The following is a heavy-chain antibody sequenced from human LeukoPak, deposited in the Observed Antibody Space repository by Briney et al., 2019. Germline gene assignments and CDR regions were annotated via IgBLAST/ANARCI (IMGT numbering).Heavy chain of an antibody. CDR1: GGLISICY. Sequence: DTLSLLCTVCGGLISICYWICIRQPAGKGREGIGRNYSSESTHYTHSPKSRVTLSLDTSKSQFSLKLSSVTAADTAVYYCARDQNSNYVRWFDIWGPGTLVTVSP. CDR3: ARDQNSNYVRWFDI. CDR2: NYSSEST. J-gene: IGHJ4*01. V-gene: IGHV4-4*07. D-gene: IGHD4-11*01.